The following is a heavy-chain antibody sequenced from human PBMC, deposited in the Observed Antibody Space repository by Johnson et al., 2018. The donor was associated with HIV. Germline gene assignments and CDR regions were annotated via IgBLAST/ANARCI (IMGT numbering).Heavy chain of an antibody. CDR3: AKDSSRYYDSRGAFDI. D-gene: IGHD3-22*01. V-gene: IGHV3-30*04. J-gene: IGHJ3*02. Sequence: QVQLVESGGGVVQPGRSLRLSCAASGFTFSSYAIHWVRQAPGKGLEWVAVISYDGSNKYYADSVKGRFTISRDNSKNTLYLQMNSLRAEDTAVFYCAKDSSRYYDSRGAFDIWGQGTMVTVSS. CDR2: ISYDGSNK. CDR1: GFTFSSYA.